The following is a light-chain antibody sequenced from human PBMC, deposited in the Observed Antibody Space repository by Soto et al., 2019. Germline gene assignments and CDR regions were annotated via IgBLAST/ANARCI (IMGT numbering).Light chain of an antibody. J-gene: IGKJ1*01. V-gene: IGKV1-6*01. CDR1: QSVSIN. CDR3: QQDYTYPRT. CDR2: AAS. Sequence: TPSPGTLSASPGERASRSSRASQSVSINLAWYQQKPGKAPRLLIYAASSLQSGVPSRFSGSGSGTDFTLTISSLQPGDFATYYCQQDYTYPRTFGQGTKVDIK.